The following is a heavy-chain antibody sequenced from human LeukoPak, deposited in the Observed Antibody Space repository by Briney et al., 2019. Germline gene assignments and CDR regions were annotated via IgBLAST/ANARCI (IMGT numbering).Heavy chain of an antibody. CDR2: ISSSSSTI. D-gene: IGHD3-22*01. Sequence: GGSLRLSCAAAGLTFSTYSMNWVRQAPGKGLEWVSYISSSSSTIYYADSVKGRFTISRDNAKNSLYLQMNSLRAEDTAVYYCARGSTYYDSSGQVPFDYWGQGTLVTVSS. V-gene: IGHV3-48*01. CDR1: GLTFSTYS. J-gene: IGHJ4*02. CDR3: ARGSTYYDSSGQVPFDY.